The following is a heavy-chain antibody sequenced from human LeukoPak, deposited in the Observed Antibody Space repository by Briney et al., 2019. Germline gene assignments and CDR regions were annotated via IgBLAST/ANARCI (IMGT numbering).Heavy chain of an antibody. V-gene: IGHV4-39*07. Sequence: PSETLSLTCTVSGDSISESNYHWGWIRQPPGKGLEWLWTVHQTGRAFYNPSLRGRTPVSVDTSKNQFSLKLTSVTAADTAVYYCAREPDAWGQGSLVTV. CDR3: AREPDA. CDR2: VHQTGRA. CDR1: GDSISESNYH. J-gene: IGHJ5*02.